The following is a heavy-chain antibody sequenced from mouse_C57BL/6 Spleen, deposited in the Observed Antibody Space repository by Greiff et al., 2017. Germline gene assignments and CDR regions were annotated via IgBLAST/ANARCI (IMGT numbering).Heavy chain of an antibody. D-gene: IGHD2-4*01. J-gene: IGHJ4*01. CDR1: GYTFTSYW. Sequence: QVQLQESGADLAKPGASVKLSCTASGYTFTSYWMHWVQQRPGQGLEWLGYINPGSGYTKYNQKFKDKATLTADKSSSTAYMQLSSLTYEDSAVYYCARYRDYDRDYAMDYWGQGTSVTVSS. CDR3: ARYRDYDRDYAMDY. CDR2: INPGSGYT. V-gene: IGHV1-7*01.